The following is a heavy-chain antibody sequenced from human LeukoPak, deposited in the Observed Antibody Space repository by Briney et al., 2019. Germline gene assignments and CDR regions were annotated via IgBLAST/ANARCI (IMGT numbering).Heavy chain of an antibody. CDR3: ASQYSSSWDYYFDY. V-gene: IGHV4-4*02. J-gene: IGHJ4*02. D-gene: IGHD6-13*01. CDR2: SYHSGST. Sequence: SETLSLTCAVSGGSISSSNWWSWVRQPPGKGLEWIGESYHSGSTNYNPSLKSRVTISVDKSKNQFSLKLSSVTAADTAVYYCASQYSSSWDYYFDYWGQGTLVTVSS. CDR1: GGSISSSNW.